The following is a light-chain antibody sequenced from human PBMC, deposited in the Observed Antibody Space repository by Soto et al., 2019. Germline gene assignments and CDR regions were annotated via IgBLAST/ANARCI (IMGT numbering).Light chain of an antibody. V-gene: IGKV1-9*01. CDR3: QQLNSYPIT. J-gene: IGKJ5*01. CDR1: QGISSY. Sequence: DIPLTQSPSFLSASVGDRVTITCRASQGISSYLAWYQQKPGKAPKLLIYAASTLQSGVPSRFSGSGSGTEFTLPISSLQPEDFATYYCQQLNSYPITFGQGTRLEIK. CDR2: AAS.